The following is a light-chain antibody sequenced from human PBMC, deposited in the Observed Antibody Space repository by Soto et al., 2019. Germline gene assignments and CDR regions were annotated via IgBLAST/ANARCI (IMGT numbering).Light chain of an antibody. J-gene: IGKJ1*01. V-gene: IGKV1-5*01. Sequence: DIQMTQSPSTLSASVGDRVTITCRASPSISSWLAWYQQKPGKVPKLLIYDASSLESGVPSRFSGSGSGTEFTLTISSLQPDDFATYYCQQYNSYSWTFGQGTKVEIK. CDR3: QQYNSYSWT. CDR2: DAS. CDR1: PSISSW.